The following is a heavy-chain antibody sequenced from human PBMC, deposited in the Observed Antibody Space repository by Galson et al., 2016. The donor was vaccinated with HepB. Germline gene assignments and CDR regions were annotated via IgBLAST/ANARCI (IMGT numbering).Heavy chain of an antibody. Sequence: SLRLSCAASGFSFSSYAMCWVRQAPGKGLEWVSAIVDSGVTTSYADSVRGRFTISRDNSKSTLYLQMNTLSAEDTAVYYCAKDTSWVLDFWGQGNLVTVSS. CDR2: IVDSGVTT. V-gene: IGHV3-23*01. CDR3: AKDTSWVLDF. J-gene: IGHJ4*02. CDR1: GFSFSSYA. D-gene: IGHD3-16*01.